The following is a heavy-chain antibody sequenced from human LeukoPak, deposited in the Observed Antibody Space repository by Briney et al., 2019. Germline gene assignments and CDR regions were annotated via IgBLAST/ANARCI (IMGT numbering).Heavy chain of an antibody. D-gene: IGHD6-6*01. CDR3: AKGGSIAARGGWYYYYYMDV. V-gene: IGHV3-33*06. J-gene: IGHJ6*03. CDR1: VFTFSSYG. CDR2: IWYDGSNK. Sequence: GGSPRLSCAPSVFTFSSYGMHWVRHAPGKGGEWVAVIWYDGSNKYYADSVKGRFTISRDNSKNTLYLQMNSLRAEDTAAYYCAKGGSIAARGGWYYYYYMDVWGKGTTVTVSS.